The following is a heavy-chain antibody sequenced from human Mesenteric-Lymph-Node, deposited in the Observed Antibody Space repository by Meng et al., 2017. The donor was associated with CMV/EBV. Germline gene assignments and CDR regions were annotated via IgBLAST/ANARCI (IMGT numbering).Heavy chain of an antibody. CDR3: ARRGMSTVPYFDY. D-gene: IGHD4-11*01. CDR2: IDSGGGGI. Sequence: GESLKISCAASGFTFSSYALSWVRQTPGKGLEWVSVIDSGGGGIIYADSVKGRFTISRDDSKNILYLQMNSLRAEDTAVYYCARRGMSTVPYFDYWGQGILVTVSS. CDR1: GFTFSSYA. J-gene: IGHJ4*02. V-gene: IGHV3-23*03.